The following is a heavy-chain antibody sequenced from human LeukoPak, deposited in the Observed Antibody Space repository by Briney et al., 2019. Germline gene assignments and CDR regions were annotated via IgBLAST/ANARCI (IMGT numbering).Heavy chain of an antibody. CDR2: FDRGSLDT. Sequence: GGSLRLSCAASGFTLSDYPMTWVRQAPGKGLQWVSLFDRGSLDTYYADSVRGRFTVSRDNDKNTLYLQMNSLRAEDTAVYYCARRGYESSGPKYYFDHWGQGVLVTVSS. CDR3: ARRGYESSGPKYYFDH. J-gene: IGHJ4*02. D-gene: IGHD3-22*01. V-gene: IGHV3-23*01. CDR1: GFTLSDYP.